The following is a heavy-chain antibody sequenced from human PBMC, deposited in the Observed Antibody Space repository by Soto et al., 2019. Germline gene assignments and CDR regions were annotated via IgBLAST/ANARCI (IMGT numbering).Heavy chain of an antibody. CDR2: IYNDGTT. J-gene: IGHJ6*02. CDR1: GLSFRNNY. CDR3: VRPLPSGRNYGMDV. Sequence: PGGSLRLSCTASGLSFRNNYMSWVRQAPGMGLEWVSVIYNDGTTYYADSVKGRFTLSRDTSKNTLSLQMDSLRAEDTAAYYCVRPLPSGRNYGMDVWGQGTTVTVSS. V-gene: IGHV3-53*01. D-gene: IGHD3-10*01.